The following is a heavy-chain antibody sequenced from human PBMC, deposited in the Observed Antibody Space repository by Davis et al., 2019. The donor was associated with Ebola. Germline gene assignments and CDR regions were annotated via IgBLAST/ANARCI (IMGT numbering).Heavy chain of an antibody. CDR3: ARVPYGDYEAAWFDP. CDR2: ISSSSSYT. CDR1: GFTFSDYY. J-gene: IGHJ5*02. V-gene: IGHV3-11*06. Sequence: GESLKISCAASGFTFSDYYMSWIRQAPGKGLEWVSYISSSSSYTNYADSVKGRFTISRDNAKNSLYLQMNSLSAEDTAVYYCARVPYGDYEAAWFDPWGQGTLVTVSS. D-gene: IGHD4-17*01.